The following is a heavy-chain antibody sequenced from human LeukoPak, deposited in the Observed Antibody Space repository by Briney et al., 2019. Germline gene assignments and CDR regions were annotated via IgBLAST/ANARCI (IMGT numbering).Heavy chain of an antibody. CDR3: ARQKGYCSRGSCYFDY. Sequence: GGSLRLSCAASGFTFNNYAMSWVRQAPGKGLEWVSAISDSGGSTYYADFVKGHFTISRDNSKNTLFLQMNSLRAEDTAAYYCARQKGYCSRGSCYFDYWGQGTLVTVSS. J-gene: IGHJ4*02. CDR2: ISDSGGST. CDR1: GFTFNNYA. D-gene: IGHD2-15*01. V-gene: IGHV3-23*01.